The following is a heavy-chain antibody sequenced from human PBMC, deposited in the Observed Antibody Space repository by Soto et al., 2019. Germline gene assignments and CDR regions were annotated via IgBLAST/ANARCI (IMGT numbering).Heavy chain of an antibody. Sequence: VGSLRLSCAASGFTFSGYAMSCVRQAPGKGLQWVSGISSNGVSTYYADSVKGRFTISRDNSKNTLFLQMNSLRAEDTAVYYCAKITVRQWLLSRYFDYWGQGSPVTVSS. CDR3: AKITVRQWLLSRYFDY. CDR1: GFTFSGYA. V-gene: IGHV3-23*01. J-gene: IGHJ4*02. D-gene: IGHD3-3*01. CDR2: ISSNGVST.